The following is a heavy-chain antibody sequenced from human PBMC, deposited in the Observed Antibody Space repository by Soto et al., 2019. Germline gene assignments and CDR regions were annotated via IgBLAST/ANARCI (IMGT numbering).Heavy chain of an antibody. CDR2: MNPNSGNT. D-gene: IGHD4-17*01. V-gene: IGHV1-8*01. CDR3: ARTLYGDNVDY. J-gene: IGHJ4*02. CDR1: GYTFTSYD. Sequence: QVQLVQSGAEVKKPGASVKVSCKASGYTFTSYDINWVRQATGQGLEWMGWMNPNSGNTGYEQKFQGRVTMTRNTSISTASMERSSHRSDDTAVYYCARTLYGDNVDYWGQGTLVTVSS.